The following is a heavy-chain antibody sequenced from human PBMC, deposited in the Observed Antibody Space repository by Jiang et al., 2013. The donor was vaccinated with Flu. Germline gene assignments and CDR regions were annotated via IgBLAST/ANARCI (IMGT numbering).Heavy chain of an antibody. CDR1: GYTFSIHT. J-gene: IGHJ6*01. CDR3: ARGRGNIVDRPFYYYGVDV. CDR2: INAGNDNT. D-gene: IGHD6-6*01. Sequence: SGAEVKKPGASVKISCKASGYTFSIHTMQWMRQAPGQRLEWMGWINAGNDNTKYSQKIQGRVTITRNTSASTVYMELSSLRSEDTAVYYCARGRGNIVDRPFYYYGVDV. V-gene: IGHV1-3*01.